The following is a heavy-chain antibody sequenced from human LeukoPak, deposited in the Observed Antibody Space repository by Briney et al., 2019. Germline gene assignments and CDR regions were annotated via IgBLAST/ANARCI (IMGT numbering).Heavy chain of an antibody. D-gene: IGHD6-6*01. J-gene: IGHJ6*03. Sequence: GASVKVSCKASGYTFTSYYMHWVRQAPGQGLEWMGIINPSGGSTSYAQKFQGRVTMTRDTSTSTVYMELSSLRSEDTAVYYCARDASSIAARPGGGSYYYYMDVWGKGTTVTVSS. CDR3: ARDASSIAARPGGGSYYYYMDV. V-gene: IGHV1-46*01. CDR2: INPSGGST. CDR1: GYTFTSYY.